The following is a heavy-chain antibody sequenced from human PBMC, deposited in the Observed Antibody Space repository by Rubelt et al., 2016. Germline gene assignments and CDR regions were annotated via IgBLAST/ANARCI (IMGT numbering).Heavy chain of an antibody. CDR1: GYTFTSYG. CDR3: ARCYGSGSYGNWFDP. J-gene: IGHJ5*02. CDR2: ISAYNGNT. Sequence: QVQLVQSGAEVKKPGASVKVSCKTSGYTFTSYGISWVRQAPGQGLEWMGWISAYNGNTNYAQKLQGRGTMTTDTSTSTAYMELRSRRSDDTAVYYCARCYGSGSYGNWFDPWGQGTLVTVSS. D-gene: IGHD3-10*01. V-gene: IGHV1-18*01.